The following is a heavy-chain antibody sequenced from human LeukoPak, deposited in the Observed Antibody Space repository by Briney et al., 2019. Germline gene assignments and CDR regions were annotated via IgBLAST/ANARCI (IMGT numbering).Heavy chain of an antibody. J-gene: IGHJ6*03. CDR1: GGSFSGYY. Sequence: PSETLSLTCAVYGGSFSGYYWSWIRQPPGKGLEWIGEINHSGSTNYNPSLKSRVTISVDTSKNQFSLKLSSVTAADTAVYYCARHQPRYCSSTSCYGYYYMDVWGKGTTVTVSS. CDR2: INHSGST. V-gene: IGHV4-34*01. D-gene: IGHD2-2*01. CDR3: ARHQPRYCSSTSCYGYYYMDV.